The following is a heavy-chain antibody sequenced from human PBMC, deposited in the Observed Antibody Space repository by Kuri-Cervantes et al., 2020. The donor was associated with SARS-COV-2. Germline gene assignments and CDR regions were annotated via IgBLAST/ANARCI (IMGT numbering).Heavy chain of an antibody. D-gene: IGHD6-13*01. CDR3: AKDGLAAAGLHYYYYYGMDV. CDR2: ISGSGGST. CDR1: GFTFSSYA. V-gene: IGHV3-23*01. J-gene: IGHJ6*02. Sequence: GGSLRLSCAASGFTFSSYAMSWVRQAPGKGLEWVSAISGSGGSTYYADSVKGRFTISRDNSKNTLYLKMNSLRAEDTAVYYCAKDGLAAAGLHYYYYYGMDVWGQGTTVTVSS.